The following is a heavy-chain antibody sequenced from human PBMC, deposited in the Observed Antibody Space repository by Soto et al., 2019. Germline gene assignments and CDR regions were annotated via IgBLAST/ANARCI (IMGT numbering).Heavy chain of an antibody. CDR3: AMDPGDYPSNYFDY. J-gene: IGHJ4*02. V-gene: IGHV3-23*01. CDR2: ISGSGFST. CDR1: GFTFSSYA. D-gene: IGHD4-17*01. Sequence: EVQLLESGGGLVQPGGSLRLSCAASGFTFSSYAMSWVRQAPGKGLGWVSAISGSGFSTYYADSVKGRFTVSRDTSKNTLFLQMNSLRAEDTAVYYCAMDPGDYPSNYFDYWGQGTLVTVSS.